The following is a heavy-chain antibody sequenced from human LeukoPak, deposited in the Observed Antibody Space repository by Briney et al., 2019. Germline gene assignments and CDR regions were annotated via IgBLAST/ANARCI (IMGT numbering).Heavy chain of an antibody. J-gene: IGHJ5*02. CDR3: ARVVRGAVTFNRFDP. CDR2: VAYSGNS. V-gene: IGHV4-59*01. D-gene: IGHD3-10*02. CDR1: GDSINDYY. Sequence: PSETLSLTCTVSGDSINDYYWSWLRQTPGEGLEWIGFVAYSGNSNYNPSLESRATISIDTSKNQFSLKLKSVTAADTAIYYCARVVRGAVTFNRFDPWGQGTLVTVSS.